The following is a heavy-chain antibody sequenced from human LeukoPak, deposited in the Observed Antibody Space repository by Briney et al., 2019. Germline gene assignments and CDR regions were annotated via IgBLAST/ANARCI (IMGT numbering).Heavy chain of an antibody. CDR3: AREDPILYYFDY. D-gene: IGHD3-3*01. CDR2: IYYSGST. Sequence: PSETPSLTCTVSGGSISSGGYYWSWIRQHPGKGLEWIGYIYYSGSTYYNPSLKSRVTISVDTSKNQFSLKLSSVTAADTAVYYCAREDPILYYFDYWGQGTLVTVSS. V-gene: IGHV4-31*03. J-gene: IGHJ4*02. CDR1: GGSISSGGYY.